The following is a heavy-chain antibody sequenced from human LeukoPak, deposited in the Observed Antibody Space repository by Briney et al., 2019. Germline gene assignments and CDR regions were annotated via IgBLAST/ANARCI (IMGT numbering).Heavy chain of an antibody. J-gene: IGHJ3*02. CDR3: AIIYDSSGYYAFDI. D-gene: IGHD3-22*01. CDR1: GFTFSSYG. V-gene: IGHV3-30*03. CDR2: ISYDGSNK. Sequence: PGGSLRLSCAASGFTFSSYGMHWVRQAPGKGQEWVAVISYDGSNKYYADSVKGRFTISRDNSKNTLYLQMNSLRAEDTAVYYCAIIYDSSGYYAFDIWGQGTMVTVSS.